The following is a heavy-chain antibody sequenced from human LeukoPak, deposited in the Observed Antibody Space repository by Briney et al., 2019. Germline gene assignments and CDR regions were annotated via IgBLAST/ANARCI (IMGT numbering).Heavy chain of an antibody. J-gene: IGHJ6*03. CDR2: ISYDGSNK. CDR1: GFTFSSYA. Sequence: GGSLRLSCAASGFTFSSYAMHWVRQAPGKGLEWVAVISYDGSNKYYADSVKDRFTISRDNSKNTLYLQMNSLRAEDTAVYYCAREARVQGRYYYYYYMDVWGKGTTVTVSS. D-gene: IGHD1-1*01. V-gene: IGHV3-30*04. CDR3: AREARVQGRYYYYYYMDV.